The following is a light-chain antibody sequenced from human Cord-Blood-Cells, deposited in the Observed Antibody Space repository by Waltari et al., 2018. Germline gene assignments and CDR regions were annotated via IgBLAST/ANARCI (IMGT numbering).Light chain of an antibody. Sequence: QSVLPQPPSVSGAPGQRVTISCTGSSSNIGAGYDVPWYQQLPGTAPKLLSYGNSNRPSGVPDRFSGSKSGTSASLAITGLQAEDEADYYCQSYDSSLSGWVFGGGTKLTVL. V-gene: IGLV1-40*01. CDR1: SSNIGAGYD. CDR2: GNS. J-gene: IGLJ3*02. CDR3: QSYDSSLSGWV.